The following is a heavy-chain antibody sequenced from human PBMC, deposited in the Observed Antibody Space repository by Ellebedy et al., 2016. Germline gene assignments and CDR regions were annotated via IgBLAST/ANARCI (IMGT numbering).Heavy chain of an antibody. D-gene: IGHD1-26*01. CDR2: ISYDGSSD. CDR1: GFNFKNSG. CDR3: AQEWELAY. V-gene: IGHV3-30*18. J-gene: IGHJ4*02. Sequence: GGSLRLXXEASGFNFKNSGMHWVRQAPGKGLEWVAFISYDGSSDYLAGSVKGRFTISRDNSKDTMYLQMNSLRPEDTALYYCAQEWELAYWGQGTLVTVS.